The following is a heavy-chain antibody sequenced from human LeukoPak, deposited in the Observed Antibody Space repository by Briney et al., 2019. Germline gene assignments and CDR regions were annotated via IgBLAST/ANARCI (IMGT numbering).Heavy chain of an antibody. Sequence: GGSLRLSCTASGFTFGDYAMSWLRQAPGKGLEWVGFIRSKAYGGTTEYAASVKGRFTISRDDSKSIAYLQMNSLKTEDTAVYYCTRAIAVAGTEDYWGQGTLVTVSS. CDR3: TRAIAVAGTEDY. J-gene: IGHJ4*02. CDR2: IRSKAYGGTT. CDR1: GFTFGDYA. D-gene: IGHD6-19*01. V-gene: IGHV3-49*03.